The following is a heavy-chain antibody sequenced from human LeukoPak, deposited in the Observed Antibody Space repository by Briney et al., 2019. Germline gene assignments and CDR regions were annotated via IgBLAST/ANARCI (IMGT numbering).Heavy chain of an antibody. V-gene: IGHV1-2*02. D-gene: IGHD2-15*01. CDR1: GYTFTGYY. CDR2: VNPNSGGT. Sequence: ASVKVSCKATGYTFTGYYMNWVRQAPGQGLEWMGWVNPNSGGTNYAQKFLGRVTMTRDTSISTAYMELSRLRSDDTAVYYCARLGGSVEAATGAFDYWGQGTLVTVSS. CDR3: ARLGGSVEAATGAFDY. J-gene: IGHJ4*02.